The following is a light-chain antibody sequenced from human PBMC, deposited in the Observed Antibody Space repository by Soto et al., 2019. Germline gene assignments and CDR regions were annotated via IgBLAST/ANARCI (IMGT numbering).Light chain of an antibody. J-gene: IGKJ2*01. Sequence: EIVLTQSPATLSLSPGERATLSCRASQSVSTYLAWYQQKPGQAPRLLIYDVSNRATGIPSRFSGSGSGTDFPLTISRLGPEDFAVYYCQQRYTFGQGTKLEIK. CDR3: QQRYT. CDR2: DVS. V-gene: IGKV3-11*01. CDR1: QSVSTY.